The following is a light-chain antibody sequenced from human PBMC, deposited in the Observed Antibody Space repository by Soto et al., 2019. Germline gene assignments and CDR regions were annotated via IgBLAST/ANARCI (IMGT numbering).Light chain of an antibody. V-gene: IGKV3-15*01. Sequence: EIVMTQSPATLSVSPGERATLSCRAGHRVNTYLAWYQQRPGQAPRLLIYDASTRATDIPARFSGSGSGTEFTLTISSLQSEDFAVYYCQQYNNWPLTFGGGTKVDIK. CDR2: DAS. J-gene: IGKJ4*01. CDR1: HRVNTY. CDR3: QQYNNWPLT.